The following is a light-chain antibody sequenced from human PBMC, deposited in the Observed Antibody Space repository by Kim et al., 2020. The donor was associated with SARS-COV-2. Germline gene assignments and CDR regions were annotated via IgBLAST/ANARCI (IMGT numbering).Light chain of an antibody. J-gene: IGKJ1*01. V-gene: IGKV3-11*01. CDR3: QQRSSWPWT. Sequence: EIVLTQSPATLSLSPGERATLSCRASQSVSSYLAWYQHKPGQVPRLVIYDASNRATGIPARFSGSGSGTDFTLTISSLEPEDFAVYYCQQRSSWPWTFGRGTKVDIK. CDR2: DAS. CDR1: QSVSSY.